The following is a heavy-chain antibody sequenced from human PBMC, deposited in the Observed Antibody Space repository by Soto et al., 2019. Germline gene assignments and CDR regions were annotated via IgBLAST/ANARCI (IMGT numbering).Heavy chain of an antibody. J-gene: IGHJ6*02. CDR2: INPNSGGT. CDR3: ARVKIAAPYYYYGMDV. D-gene: IGHD6-6*01. V-gene: IGHV1-2*02. CDR1: GYTFTGYY. Sequence: QVQLVQSGAEVEKPGASVKVSCNASGYTFTGYYMHWVRQAPGQGLEWMGWINPNSGGTNYAQKFQGRVTMTRDTSISTAYMELSRLRSDDTAVYYCARVKIAAPYYYYGMDVWGQGTTVTVSS.